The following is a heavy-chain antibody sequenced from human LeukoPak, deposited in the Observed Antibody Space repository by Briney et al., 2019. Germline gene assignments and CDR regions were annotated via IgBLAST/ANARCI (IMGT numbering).Heavy chain of an antibody. CDR2: ISAYNGNT. D-gene: IGHD3-10*01. CDR1: GYTFTSYG. J-gene: IGHJ5*02. V-gene: IGHV1-18*01. Sequence: ASVKVSCKASGYTFTSYGISWVRQAPGQGLEWMGWISAYNGNTNYAQKFQGRVTITADKSTSTAYMELSSLRSEDTAVYYCARGDLSIRFSMVRGVVWFDPWGQGTLVTVSS. CDR3: ARGDLSIRFSMVRGVVWFDP.